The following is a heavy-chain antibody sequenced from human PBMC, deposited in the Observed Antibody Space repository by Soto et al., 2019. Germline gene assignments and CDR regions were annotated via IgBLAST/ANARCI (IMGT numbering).Heavy chain of an antibody. D-gene: IGHD2-15*01. CDR3: ARDLKCSGGSCYSFGMDV. V-gene: IGHV3-64*01. Sequence: PVGSLKLSCASLRFTFVSHAIHYVGRVPGKGLEYVSAISSNGGSTYYANSVKGRFTISRDNSKNTLYLQMGSLRAEDMAVYYCARDLKCSGGSCYSFGMDVWGQGT. J-gene: IGHJ6*02. CDR2: ISSNGGST. CDR1: RFTFVSHA.